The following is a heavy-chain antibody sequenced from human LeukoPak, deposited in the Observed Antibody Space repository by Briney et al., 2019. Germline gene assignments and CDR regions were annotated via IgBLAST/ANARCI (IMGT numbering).Heavy chain of an antibody. CDR3: ARDIVVVPAAIRQQLVYNAFDI. V-gene: IGHV3-23*01. J-gene: IGHJ3*02. CDR2: ISGSGGST. Sequence: GGSLRLSCAASGFTFSSYGMSWVRQAPGKGLEWVSAISGSGGSTYYADSVKGRFTISRDNSKNTLYLQMNSLRAEDTAVYYCARDIVVVPAAIRQQLVYNAFDIWGQGTMVTVSS. D-gene: IGHD2-2*02. CDR1: GFTFSSYG.